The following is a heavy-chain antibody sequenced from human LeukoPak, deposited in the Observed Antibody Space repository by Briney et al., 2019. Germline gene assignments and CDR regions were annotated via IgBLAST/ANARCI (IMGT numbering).Heavy chain of an antibody. CDR3: ARGTTAGIDY. CDR2: INHSGST. D-gene: IGHD6-13*01. J-gene: IGHJ4*02. Sequence: SETLSLTCAVYGGSFSGYYWSWIRQPPGKGLEWIGEINHSGSTNYNPSLKSRVTISVDTSKNQFSLKLSSVTAADTAVYYCARGTTAGIDYWGQGTLVTVSS. V-gene: IGHV4-34*01. CDR1: GGSFSGYY.